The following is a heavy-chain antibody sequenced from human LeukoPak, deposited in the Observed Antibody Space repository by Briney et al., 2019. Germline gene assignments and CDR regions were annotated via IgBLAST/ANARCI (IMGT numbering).Heavy chain of an antibody. CDR3: ARDLEDYVEEQYGMDV. V-gene: IGHV1-2*02. D-gene: IGHD1/OR15-1a*01. CDR1: GYTFTGYY. CDR2: INSNSGGT. Sequence: ASVKVSCKASGYTFTGYYLHWVRQAPGQGLEWMGWINSNSGGTNYAQKLQGRVTLTRDTSISTAYMELSSLRSDDTAVYYCARDLEDYVEEQYGMDVWGQGTTLTVSS. J-gene: IGHJ6*02.